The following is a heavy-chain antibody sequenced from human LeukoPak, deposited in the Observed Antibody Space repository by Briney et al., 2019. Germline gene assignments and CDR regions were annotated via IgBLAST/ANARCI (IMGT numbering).Heavy chain of an antibody. J-gene: IGHJ4*02. CDR1: GFTFSSYS. V-gene: IGHV3-21*04. D-gene: IGHD3-16*01. Sequence: GGSLRLSCAASGFTFSSYSMNWVRQAPGKGLEWVSSISSSSSYIYYADSVKGRFTISRDNVKNTLYLQMNSLRVEDTAVYYCARDPGWGALDYWGQGALVIVSS. CDR2: ISSSSSYI. CDR3: ARDPGWGALDY.